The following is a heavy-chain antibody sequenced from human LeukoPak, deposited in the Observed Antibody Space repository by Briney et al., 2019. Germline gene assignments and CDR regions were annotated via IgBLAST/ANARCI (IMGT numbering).Heavy chain of an antibody. CDR1: GFTFSSYS. D-gene: IGHD7-27*01. V-gene: IGHV3-48*04. J-gene: IGHJ4*02. Sequence: GGSLRLSCAASGFTFSSYSMNWVRQAPGKGLEWVSYISNSGTSIYYADSVKGRFTISRDNAKNSLSLQMNSLRAEDTAIYYCGRGHWGLDYWGQGTLVTVSS. CDR3: GRGHWGLDY. CDR2: ISNSGTSI.